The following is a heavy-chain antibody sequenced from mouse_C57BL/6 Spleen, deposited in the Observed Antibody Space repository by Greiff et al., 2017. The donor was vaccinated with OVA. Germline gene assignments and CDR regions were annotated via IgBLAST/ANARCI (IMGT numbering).Heavy chain of an antibody. CDR1: GYTFTSYW. J-gene: IGHJ4*01. CDR3: ARSPLGPYYAMDY. CDR2: IHPNSGSP. D-gene: IGHD4-1*01. V-gene: IGHV1-64*01. Sequence: VQLQQPGAELVKPGASVKLSCKASGYTFTSYWMHWVKQRPGRGLAWIGMIHPNSGSPNYNEKFKSKATLTVDKSSSTAYMQLSSLTSEDSAVYYCARSPLGPYYAMDYWGQGTSVTVSS.